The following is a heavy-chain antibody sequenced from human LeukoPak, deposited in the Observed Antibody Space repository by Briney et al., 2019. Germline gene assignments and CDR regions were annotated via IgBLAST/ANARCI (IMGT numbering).Heavy chain of an antibody. V-gene: IGHV4-39*01. Sequence: SETLSLTCTVSAGSISSSSYYWGWIRQSPGKGLEWIGSIYYSGSTYYNPSLKSRLTISVDTSENQFSLKLSPVTAADTAVYYCVTSNYGRFDPWGQGTLVTVSS. CDR2: IYYSGST. CDR1: AGSISSSSYY. D-gene: IGHD4-11*01. J-gene: IGHJ5*02. CDR3: VTSNYGRFDP.